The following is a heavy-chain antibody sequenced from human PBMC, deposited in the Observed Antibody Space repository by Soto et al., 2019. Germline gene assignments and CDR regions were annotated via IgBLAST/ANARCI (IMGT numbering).Heavy chain of an antibody. CDR1: GGSISSGGYS. CDR2: IYHSGST. V-gene: IGHV4-30-2*01. D-gene: IGHD6-6*01. Sequence: SSETLSLTCAVSGGSISSGGYSWSWIRQPPGKGLEWIGYIYHSGSTYYNPSLKSRVTISVDRSKNQFSLKLSSVTAADTAVYYCAKYSTSTGGYFDYWGQGTLVTVSS. CDR3: AKYSTSTGGYFDY. J-gene: IGHJ4*02.